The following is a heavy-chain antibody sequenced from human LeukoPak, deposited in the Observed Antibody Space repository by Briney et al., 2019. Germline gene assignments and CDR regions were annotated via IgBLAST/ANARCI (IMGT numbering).Heavy chain of an antibody. V-gene: IGHV1-18*01. Sequence: ASVKVSCKASGYTFSSYGISWVRQAPGQGLEWMGWISAYTGNTNYAQKLQGRVTMTTDTSTSTAYMDLRSMRSDDTAVYYCARDQPHGKGYSGYSYFDSWGQGTLVTVSS. J-gene: IGHJ4*02. D-gene: IGHD5-12*01. CDR1: GYTFSSYG. CDR2: ISAYTGNT. CDR3: ARDQPHGKGYSGYSYFDS.